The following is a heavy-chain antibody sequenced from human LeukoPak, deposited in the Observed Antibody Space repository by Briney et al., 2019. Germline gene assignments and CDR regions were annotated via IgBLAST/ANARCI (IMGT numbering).Heavy chain of an antibody. CDR2: IYHSGST. D-gene: IGHD1-1*01. Sequence: SETLSLTCTVSGYSISSGFYWGWIRQPPGKGLEWIGSIYHSGSTHYNSSLKSRVTISVDTSKNQLSLRLSSVTAADTAVYYCARGVGLTQGGTFDYWGQGALVTVSS. CDR3: ARGVGLTQGGTFDY. J-gene: IGHJ4*02. CDR1: GYSISSGFY. V-gene: IGHV4-38-2*02.